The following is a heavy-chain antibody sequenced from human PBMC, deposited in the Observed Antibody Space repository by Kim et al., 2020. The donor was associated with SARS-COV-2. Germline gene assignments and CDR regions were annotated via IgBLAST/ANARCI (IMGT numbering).Heavy chain of an antibody. CDR2: IYYSGST. CDR1: GGSISSYY. CDR3: ARDLVSFRGVRDNWFDP. D-gene: IGHD3-10*01. J-gene: IGHJ5*02. V-gene: IGHV4-59*13. Sequence: SETLSLTCTVSGGSISSYYWSWIRQPPGKGLEWIGYIYYSGSTNYNPSLKSRVTISVDTSKNQFSLKLSSVTAADTAVYYCARDLVSFRGVRDNWFDPWGQGTLVTVSS.